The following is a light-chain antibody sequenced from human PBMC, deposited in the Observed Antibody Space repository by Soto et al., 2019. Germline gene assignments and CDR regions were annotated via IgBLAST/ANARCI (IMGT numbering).Light chain of an antibody. CDR3: QQYSPYSART. J-gene: IGKJ1*01. CDR1: QNIGSW. Sequence: DIQMTQSPSTLSASVGDRVTVTCRASQNIGSWVAWYQQKPGKAPNLLIYKASTLENGVPSRFSGTGSGTVFTLTISSLQPDDFATYYCQQYSPYSARTFGQGTKVEVK. CDR2: KAS. V-gene: IGKV1-5*03.